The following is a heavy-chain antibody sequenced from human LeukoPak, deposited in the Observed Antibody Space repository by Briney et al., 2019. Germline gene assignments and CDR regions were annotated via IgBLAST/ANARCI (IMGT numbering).Heavy chain of an antibody. CDR1: GFTFDDYA. CDR2: ISWNSGSI. CDR3: AKDMRRYDSSGYTFDY. Sequence: GRSLRLSCAASGFTFDDYAMHWVRQAPGKGLEWVSGISWNSGSIGYADSVKGRFTISRDNAKNSLYLQMNSLRAEDTALYYCAKDMRRYDSSGYTFDYWGQGTLVTVSS. J-gene: IGHJ4*02. D-gene: IGHD3-22*01. V-gene: IGHV3-9*01.